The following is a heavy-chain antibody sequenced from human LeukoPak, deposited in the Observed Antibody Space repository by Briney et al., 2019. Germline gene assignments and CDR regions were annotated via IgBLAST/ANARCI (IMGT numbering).Heavy chain of an antibody. V-gene: IGHV3-30*18. J-gene: IGHJ4*02. Sequence: GGSLRLCCAASGFTFSSYGMHWVRQAPGKGLEWVAVISYDGSNKYYADSVKGRFTISRDNSKNTLYLQMNSLRAEDTAVYYCAKSPVGATWTYYFDYWGQGTLVTVSS. CDR1: GFTFSSYG. CDR2: ISYDGSNK. D-gene: IGHD1-26*01. CDR3: AKSPVGATWTYYFDY.